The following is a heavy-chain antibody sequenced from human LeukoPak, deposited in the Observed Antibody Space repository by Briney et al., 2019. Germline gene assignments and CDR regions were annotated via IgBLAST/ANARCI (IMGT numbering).Heavy chain of an antibody. V-gene: IGHV3-48*03. CDR2: ISSSGSTI. J-gene: IGHJ4*02. D-gene: IGHD6-13*01. CDR1: GFTFSSYE. CDR3: AREGPSSSSCFDY. Sequence: GGSLRLSCAASGFTFSSYEMNWVPQAPGKGLEWVSYISSSGSTIYYADSVKGRFTISRDNAKNSLYLQMNSLRAEDTAVYYCAREGPSSSSCFDYWGQGTLVTVSS.